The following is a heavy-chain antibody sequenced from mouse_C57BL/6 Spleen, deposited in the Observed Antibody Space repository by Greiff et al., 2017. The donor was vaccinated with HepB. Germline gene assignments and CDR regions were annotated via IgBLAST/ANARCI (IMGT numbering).Heavy chain of an antibody. D-gene: IGHD1-1*01. CDR3: AGSYYGSSLGWYIDV. CDR2: IDPSDSET. CDR1: GYTFTSYW. Sequence: VQLQQPGAELVRPGSSVKLSCKASGYTFTSYWMHWVKQRPIQGLEWIGNIDPSDSETHYNQKFKDKATLTVDKSSSTAYMQLSSLASEDSAVYYCAGSYYGSSLGWYIDVWGTGTTVTVSS. J-gene: IGHJ1*03. V-gene: IGHV1-52*01.